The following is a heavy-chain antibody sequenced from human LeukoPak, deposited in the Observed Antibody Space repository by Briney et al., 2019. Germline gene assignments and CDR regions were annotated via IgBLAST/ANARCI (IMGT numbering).Heavy chain of an antibody. CDR2: INHSGST. D-gene: IGHD6-13*01. Sequence: PSETLSLTCTVSGGSISSYYWSWIRQPPGKGLEWIGEINHSGSTNYNPSLKSRVTISVDTSKNQFSLKLSSVTAADTAVYYCARTKILNSSSWYLGPNWFDPWGQGTLVTVSS. J-gene: IGHJ5*02. CDR1: GGSISSYY. CDR3: ARTKILNSSSWYLGPNWFDP. V-gene: IGHV4-34*01.